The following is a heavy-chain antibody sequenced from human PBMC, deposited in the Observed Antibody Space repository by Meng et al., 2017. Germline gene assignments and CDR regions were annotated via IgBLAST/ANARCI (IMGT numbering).Heavy chain of an antibody. J-gene: IGHJ4*02. CDR1: GYTFTSYD. V-gene: IGHV1-8*03. CDR2: MNPNSGNT. Sequence: ASVKVSCKASGYTFTSYDINWVRQATGQGLEWMGWMNPNSGNTGYAQKFQGRVTITRNTSISTAYMELSSLRSEDTAVYYCARVRGYYGSGSYYSQREAFDYWGQGTLVTGSS. CDR3: ARVRGYYGSGSYYSQREAFDY. D-gene: IGHD3-10*01.